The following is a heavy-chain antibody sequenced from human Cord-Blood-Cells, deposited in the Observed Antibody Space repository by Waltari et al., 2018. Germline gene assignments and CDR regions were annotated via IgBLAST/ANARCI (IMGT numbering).Heavy chain of an antibody. CDR1: GGSISSYY. V-gene: IGHV4-59*01. CDR3: ARARYCSGGSCYNWFDP. CDR2: IYYSGST. Sequence: SGGSISSYYWSWIRQPPGKGLEWIGYIYYSGSTNYNPSLKSRVTISVDTSKNQFSLKLSSVTAADTAVYYCARARYCSGGSCYNWFDPWGQGTLVTVSS. D-gene: IGHD2-15*01. J-gene: IGHJ5*02.